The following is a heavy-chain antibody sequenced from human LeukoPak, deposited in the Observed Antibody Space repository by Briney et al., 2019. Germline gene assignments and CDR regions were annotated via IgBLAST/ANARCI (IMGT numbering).Heavy chain of an antibody. CDR3: ARERASGTTLVTWFDT. CDR2: VISIAPTA. J-gene: IGHJ5*02. D-gene: IGHD5-18*01. Sequence: RASVKVSCKASGGTFRSYAISWVRQAPGQGLEWLGGVISIAPTANYAQKFQDRVTMNMDEYTTTAFMELRSLRSDDTAVYYCARERASGTTLVTWFDTWGQGTLVTVSS. V-gene: IGHV1-69*05. CDR1: GGTFRSYA.